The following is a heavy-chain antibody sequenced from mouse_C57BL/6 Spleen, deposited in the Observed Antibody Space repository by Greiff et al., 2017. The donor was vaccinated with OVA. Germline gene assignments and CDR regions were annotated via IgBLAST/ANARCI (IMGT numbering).Heavy chain of an antibody. D-gene: IGHD2-5*01. Sequence: EVQLQQSGPVLVKPGASVKMSCKASGYTFTDYYMNWVKQSHGKSLEWIGVINPYNGGTSYNQKFKGKATLTVDKSSSTAYMELNSLTSEDSAVYYCARSYSNYVPYFDYWGQGTTLTVSS. CDR1: GYTFTDYY. V-gene: IGHV1-19*01. CDR3: ARSYSNYVPYFDY. CDR2: INPYNGGT. J-gene: IGHJ2*01.